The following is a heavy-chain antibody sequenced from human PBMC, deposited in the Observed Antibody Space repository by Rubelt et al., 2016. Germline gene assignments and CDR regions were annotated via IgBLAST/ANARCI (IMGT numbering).Heavy chain of an antibody. D-gene: IGHD1/OR15-1a*01. Sequence: QVQLQQWGAGLLKPSETLSLTCAVYGGSFSGYYWSWIRQPPGKGLEWIGEINHSGSTNYNPSLESRGPILVGKSKDQLSLNLNSGTAADTAVYYGARGGTGWIDPWGQGTLLTVSS. J-gene: IGHJ5*02. CDR3: ARGGTGWIDP. CDR1: GGSFSGYY. CDR2: INHSGST. V-gene: IGHV4-34*01.